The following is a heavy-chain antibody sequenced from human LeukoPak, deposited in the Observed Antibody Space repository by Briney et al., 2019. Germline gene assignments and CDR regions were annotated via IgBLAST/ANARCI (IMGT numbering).Heavy chain of an antibody. CDR3: AKDRDGYNWDQISYYFDY. Sequence: GGSLRLSCAASGFTFSSYAMSWVRQAPGKGLEWVSAISGSGGSTHYADSVKGRFTISRDNSKNTLYLQMNSLRAEDTAVYYCAKDRDGYNWDQISYYFDYWGQGTLVTVSS. CDR1: GFTFSSYA. V-gene: IGHV3-23*01. J-gene: IGHJ4*02. CDR2: ISGSGGST. D-gene: IGHD5-24*01.